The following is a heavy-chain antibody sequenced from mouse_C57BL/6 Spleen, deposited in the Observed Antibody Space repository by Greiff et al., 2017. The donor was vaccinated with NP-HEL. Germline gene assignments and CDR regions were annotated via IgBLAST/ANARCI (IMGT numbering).Heavy chain of an antibody. CDR2: IYPGDGDT. Sequence: QVHVKQSGAELVKPGASVKISCKASGYAFSSYWMNWVKQRPGKGLEWIGQIYPGDGDTNYNGKFKGKATLTADKSSSTAYMQLSSLTSEDSAVYFCARSHSLYYYAMDYWGQGTSVTVSS. D-gene: IGHD6-2*01. CDR1: GYAFSSYW. CDR3: ARSHSLYYYAMDY. V-gene: IGHV1-80*01. J-gene: IGHJ4*01.